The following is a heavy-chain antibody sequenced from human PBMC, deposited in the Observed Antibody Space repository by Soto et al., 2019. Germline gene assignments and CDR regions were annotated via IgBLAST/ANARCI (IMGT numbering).Heavy chain of an antibody. Sequence: SETLSLTCAVYGASLSDNYCNWLRQPPGKGLEWIGEINHSGNTNYNPSLRSRVTISIITSKNPSTLNPRSVSAADTAAVYWARGRGAFDAWGEGTPVTDSS. CDR2: INHSGNT. CDR3: ARGRGAFDA. CDR1: GASLSDNY. J-gene: IGHJ5*02. V-gene: IGHV4-34*01.